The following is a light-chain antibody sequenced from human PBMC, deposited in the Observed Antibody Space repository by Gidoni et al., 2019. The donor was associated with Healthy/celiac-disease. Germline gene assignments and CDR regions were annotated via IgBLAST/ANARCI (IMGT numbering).Light chain of an antibody. CDR1: SLRSYY. CDR2: GKN. CDR3: NSRDSSGNHVV. Sequence: SSELTQDPAVSVALGQTVRSTCQGDSLRSYYASWYQQKPGQAPVLVIYGKNNRPSGIPDRFSGSSSGNTAYLTITGAQAEDEADYYCNSRDSSGNHVVFGGGTKLTVL. J-gene: IGLJ2*01. V-gene: IGLV3-19*01.